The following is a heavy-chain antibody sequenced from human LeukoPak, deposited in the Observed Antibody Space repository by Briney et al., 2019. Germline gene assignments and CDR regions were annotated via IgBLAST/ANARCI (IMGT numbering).Heavy chain of an antibody. D-gene: IGHD6-13*01. CDR1: GGSISSYY. CDR2: IYYSGST. Sequence: TPSETLSLTCTVSGGSISSYYWSWIRQPPGKGLEWIGYIYYSGSTNYNPSLKGRVTISVDTSKNQFSLKLSSVTAADTAVYYCARLAIAAAGTRRFDPWGQGTLVTVSS. V-gene: IGHV4-59*01. J-gene: IGHJ5*02. CDR3: ARLAIAAAGTRRFDP.